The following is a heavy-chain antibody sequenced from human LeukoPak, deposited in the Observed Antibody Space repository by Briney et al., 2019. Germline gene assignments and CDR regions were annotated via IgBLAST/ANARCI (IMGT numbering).Heavy chain of an antibody. CDR1: GVSISSGDYY. V-gene: IGHV4-30-4*02. J-gene: IGHJ4*02. D-gene: IGHD4-17*01. CDR2: IYYSGST. CDR3: ARGASGLTYDYGVN. Sequence: SETLSLTCTVSGVSISSGDYYWSWIRQPPGKGLEWIGYIYYSGSTYYNPSLKSRVTISVDTSKNQFSLKLTSVTAADTAVYYCARGASGLTYDYGVNWGQGTLVTVSS.